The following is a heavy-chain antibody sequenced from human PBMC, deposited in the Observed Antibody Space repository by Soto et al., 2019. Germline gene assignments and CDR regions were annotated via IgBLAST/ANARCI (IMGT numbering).Heavy chain of an antibody. CDR1: GGSISSYY. CDR2: IYYSGST. D-gene: IGHD3-22*01. J-gene: IGHJ5*02. Sequence: PSETLSLTCTVSGGSISSYYWSWIRRPPGKGLEWIGYIYYSGSTNYNPSLKSRVTVSVDTSKNQFSLKLSSVTAADTAVYYCARDYYDSSGPNWFDPWGQGTLVTVSS. V-gene: IGHV4-59*01. CDR3: ARDYYDSSGPNWFDP.